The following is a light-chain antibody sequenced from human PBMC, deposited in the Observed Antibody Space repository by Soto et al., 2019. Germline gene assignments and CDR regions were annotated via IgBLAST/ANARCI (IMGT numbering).Light chain of an antibody. V-gene: IGKV3-11*01. Sequence: EIVLTQSPATLSLSPGERATLSCRASQSVSSYLAWYQQKPGQAPRLLIYDASNRATGIPARFSGSGSGTDFTLTISSLEPEDFAVYYCQLRSNWSPLTGGGGTKVEIK. CDR3: QLRSNWSPLT. J-gene: IGKJ4*01. CDR1: QSVSSY. CDR2: DAS.